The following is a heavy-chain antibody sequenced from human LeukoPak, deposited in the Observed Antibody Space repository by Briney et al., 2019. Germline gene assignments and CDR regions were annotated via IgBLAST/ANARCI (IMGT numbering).Heavy chain of an antibody. V-gene: IGHV3-64*01. CDR1: GFTFSSYA. CDR3: ARADSSGYYLRTTYYFDY. J-gene: IGHJ4*02. D-gene: IGHD3-22*01. Sequence: PGGSLRLSCAASGFTFSSYAMHWVRQAPGKGLEYVSAISSNGGSTYYANSVKGRFTISRDNSKNTLYLQMGSLRAEDMAVYYCARADSSGYYLRTTYYFDYWGQGTLVTVSS. CDR2: ISSNGGST.